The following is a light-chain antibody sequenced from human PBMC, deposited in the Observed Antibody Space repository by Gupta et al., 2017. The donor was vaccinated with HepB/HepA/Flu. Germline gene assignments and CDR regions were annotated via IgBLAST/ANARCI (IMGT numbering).Light chain of an antibody. CDR2: MAS. CDR1: QSISRY. Sequence: DIQMTQSPSSLSASVGDRITITCRASQSISRYLSWYQQTPGKAPKLLIYMASNLQVGVPSRFSGSGSGADFTLTISSLRPEDFASYYCQQSYSAPLTFGGGTKVEIK. J-gene: IGKJ4*01. V-gene: IGKV1-39*01. CDR3: QQSYSAPLT.